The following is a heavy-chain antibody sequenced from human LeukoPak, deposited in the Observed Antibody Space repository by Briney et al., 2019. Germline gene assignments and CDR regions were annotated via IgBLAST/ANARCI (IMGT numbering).Heavy chain of an antibody. CDR3: ARESYDSSVSWFDP. CDR2: IYTSGST. D-gene: IGHD3-22*01. J-gene: IGHJ5*02. Sequence: PSETLSLTCTVSGGSISSYYWSWIRQPAGKGLEWIGRIYTSGSTNYNPSLKSRVTMSVDTSKNQFSLKLSSVTAADTAVYYCARESYDSSVSWFDPWGQGTLVTVSS. V-gene: IGHV4-4*07. CDR1: GGSISSYY.